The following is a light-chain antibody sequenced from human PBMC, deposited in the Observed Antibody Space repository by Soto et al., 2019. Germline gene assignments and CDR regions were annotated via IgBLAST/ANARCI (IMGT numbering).Light chain of an antibody. CDR2: GAS. CDR1: QSVSSN. CDR3: QQYNNRPT. Sequence: EIVMTQSPATLSVSPGERATLSCRASQSVSSNLAWYQQKPGQAPRLLIYGASTRATGIPARFSGSGSGTEFTLTSSGLQSEDFAVYYCQQYNNRPTFGQGTKVEIK. J-gene: IGKJ1*01. V-gene: IGKV3-15*01.